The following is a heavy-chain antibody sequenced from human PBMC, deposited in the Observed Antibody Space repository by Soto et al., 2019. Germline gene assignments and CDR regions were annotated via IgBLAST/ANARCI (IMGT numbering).Heavy chain of an antibody. Sequence: QVQLQESGPGLVKPSQTLSLTCSVSGDSINSGGYFWSWIRQLPGKGLEWIGYIYYTGSTYYNSSLKSRITTSIDTSKNQFSLKLSSVTAADTAVYYCVRDGPSGYNNWFDPWGQGTLVTVSS. V-gene: IGHV4-31*03. D-gene: IGHD3-22*01. J-gene: IGHJ5*02. CDR2: IYYTGST. CDR3: VRDGPSGYNNWFDP. CDR1: GDSINSGGYF.